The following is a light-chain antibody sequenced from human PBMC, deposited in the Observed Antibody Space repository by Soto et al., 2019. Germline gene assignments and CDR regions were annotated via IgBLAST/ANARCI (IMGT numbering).Light chain of an antibody. Sequence: EIVLTQSPATLSLSPGERATLSCRASQSVSSYLAWYQQKPGQAPRLLIYDASSRATGIPARFSGSGSGTDFTLTISSLETEDFAVYYCQQRSNWRSTFGQGTRLEIK. CDR2: DAS. V-gene: IGKV3-11*01. J-gene: IGKJ5*01. CDR1: QSVSSY. CDR3: QQRSNWRST.